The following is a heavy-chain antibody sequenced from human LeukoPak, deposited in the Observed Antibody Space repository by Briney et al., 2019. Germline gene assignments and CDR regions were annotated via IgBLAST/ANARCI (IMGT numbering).Heavy chain of an antibody. V-gene: IGHV4-4*07. Sequence: PSETLSLTCTVSIGSINNYFWSWIRQPAGKGLEWIGRIFSSGITKYNPSLKSRVTMSVDTSKKQFSLKLSSVTAADTAVYYCAATVVTGNWFDPWGQGTLVTVSS. CDR1: IGSINNYF. CDR2: IFSSGIT. D-gene: IGHD4-23*01. J-gene: IGHJ5*02. CDR3: AATVVTGNWFDP.